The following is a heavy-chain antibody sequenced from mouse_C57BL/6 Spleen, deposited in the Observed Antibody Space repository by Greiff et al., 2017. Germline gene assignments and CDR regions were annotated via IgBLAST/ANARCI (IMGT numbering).Heavy chain of an antibody. CDR2: IDPENGDT. Sequence: EVKLQESGAELVRPGASVQLSCTASGFNIKDDYMHWVKQRPEQGLEWIGWIDPENGDTEYASKFQGKATITADTSSNTAYLQLSSLTSEDTAVYYCTKNYDYDDAMDYWGQGTSVTVSS. CDR1: GFNIKDDY. V-gene: IGHV14-4*01. CDR3: TKNYDYDDAMDY. D-gene: IGHD2-4*01. J-gene: IGHJ4*01.